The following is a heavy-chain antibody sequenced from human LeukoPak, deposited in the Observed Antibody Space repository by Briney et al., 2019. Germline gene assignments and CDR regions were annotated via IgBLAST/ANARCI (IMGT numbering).Heavy chain of an antibody. CDR3: ARSGKWTARAFDI. D-gene: IGHD1-26*01. CDR1: GGSFSGYY. Sequence: PSETLSLTCAVYGGSFSGYYWSWIRQPPGKGLEWIGEINHSGSTNYNPSLKSRVTISVDTSKNQFSLKLSSVTAADTAVYYCARSGKWTARAFDIWGQGTMVTVSS. V-gene: IGHV4-34*01. CDR2: INHSGST. J-gene: IGHJ3*02.